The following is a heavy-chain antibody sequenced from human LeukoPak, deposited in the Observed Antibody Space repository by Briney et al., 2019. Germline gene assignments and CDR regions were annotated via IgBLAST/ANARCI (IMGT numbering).Heavy chain of an antibody. CDR3: ATYWDYDSSGYYSPFDY. Sequence: GASVKVSCKVSRYTLTELSMHWVRQAPGKGLEWMGGFDPEDGETIYAQKFQGRVTMTEDTSTDTAYMELSSLRSEDTAVYYCATYWDYDSSGYYSPFDYWGQGTLVTVSS. V-gene: IGHV1-24*01. CDR2: FDPEDGET. CDR1: RYTLTELS. D-gene: IGHD3-22*01. J-gene: IGHJ4*02.